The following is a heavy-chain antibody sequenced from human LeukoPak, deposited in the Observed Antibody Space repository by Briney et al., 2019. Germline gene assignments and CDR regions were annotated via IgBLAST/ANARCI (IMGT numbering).Heavy chain of an antibody. CDR2: MNPNSGNT. Sequence: GASVKVSCKASGYTFTSYYMHWVRQATGQGLEWMGWMNPNSGNTGYAQKFQGRVTMTRNTSISTAYMELSSLRSEDTAVYYCARLYSSSDFDYWGQGTLVTVSS. V-gene: IGHV1-8*02. D-gene: IGHD6-13*01. CDR1: GYTFTSYY. J-gene: IGHJ4*02. CDR3: ARLYSSSDFDY.